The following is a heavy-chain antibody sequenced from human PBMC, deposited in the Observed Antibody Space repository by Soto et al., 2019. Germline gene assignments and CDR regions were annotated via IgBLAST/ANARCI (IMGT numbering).Heavy chain of an antibody. V-gene: IGHV4-31*03. CDR2: TFHSGST. D-gene: IGHD5-12*01. CDR1: GGYINSGGFY. J-gene: IGHJ5*02. Sequence: SETLSLTCNVSGGYINSGGFYWSWIRQHPGKGLEWIGYTFHSGSTLYNPSLNSRVTLSADTSKNQFSLKLSSVTAADTAVYYCARLFRWLQLSGWLDIWVQGTLVTV. CDR3: ARLFRWLQLSGWLDI.